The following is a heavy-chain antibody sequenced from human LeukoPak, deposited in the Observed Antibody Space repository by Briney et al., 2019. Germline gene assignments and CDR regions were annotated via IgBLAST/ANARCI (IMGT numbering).Heavy chain of an antibody. CDR3: ARDPMTTETTGYGMDV. J-gene: IGHJ6*02. CDR2: IYYSGST. CDR1: GGSISSGGYY. V-gene: IGHV4-31*03. Sequence: SQTLSLTCTVSGGSISSGGYYWSWIRQHPGKGLEWIGYIYYSGSTYYNPSLKSRVTISVDTSKNQFSLKLSSVTAADTAVYYCARDPMTTETTGYGMDVCGQGTTVTVSS. D-gene: IGHD4-17*01.